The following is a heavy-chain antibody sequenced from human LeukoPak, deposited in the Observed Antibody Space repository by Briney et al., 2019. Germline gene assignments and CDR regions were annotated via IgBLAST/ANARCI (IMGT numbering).Heavy chain of an antibody. CDR3: ARHKCTTTTCYEYFDF. V-gene: IGHV5-51*01. J-gene: IGHJ4*02. D-gene: IGHD2-2*01. CDR1: GYSFTNHW. Sequence: GESLKISCKGSGYSFTNHWIGWVRQMPGKGLEWMGIIYPGDSGTRYSPTFQGQVTISADKSISTAYLQWSSLKASDSAIYYCARHKCTTTTCYEYFDFWGQGTLVTVSS. CDR2: IYPGDSGT.